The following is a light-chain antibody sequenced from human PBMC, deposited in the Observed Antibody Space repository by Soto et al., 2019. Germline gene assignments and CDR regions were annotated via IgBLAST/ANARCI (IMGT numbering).Light chain of an antibody. CDR1: ASVTNS. Sequence: IQLPQSPSTLSLPPPHRPTLSCTVRASVTNSFAWYQQKPDQRRGLLIYGSFNRAAGIPAMFSGSGSGTDFALTLSSLEPEDAAVSDCQRRNIGTSGTFGQGTRLEIK. CDR3: QRRNIGTSGT. CDR2: GSF. J-gene: IGKJ5*01. V-gene: IGKV3-11*01.